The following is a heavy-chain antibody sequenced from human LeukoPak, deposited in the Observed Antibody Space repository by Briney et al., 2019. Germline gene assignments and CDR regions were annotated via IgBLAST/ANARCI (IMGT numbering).Heavy chain of an antibody. CDR3: ARANWGHPMYYFDY. D-gene: IGHD7-27*01. Sequence: GGSLRLSCAASGFTVSSNYMRWVRQAPGKGLEWVSIIYSGGSTYYADSVKGRFTISRDNSKNTLYLRMNSLRAEDTAVYYCARANWGHPMYYFDYWGQGTLVTVSS. V-gene: IGHV3-66*01. J-gene: IGHJ4*02. CDR1: GFTVSSNY. CDR2: IYSGGST.